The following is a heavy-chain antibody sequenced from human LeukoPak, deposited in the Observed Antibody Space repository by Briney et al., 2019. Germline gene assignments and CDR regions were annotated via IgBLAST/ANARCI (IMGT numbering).Heavy chain of an antibody. V-gene: IGHV5-51*01. J-gene: IGHJ5*02. D-gene: IGHD3-16*01. CDR2: IYPGDSDT. CDR3: ARHQAQNYDLT. Sequence: GASLQISCKGSGYSFTSYWIGWVRQLPGKGLEWMGIIYPGDSDTRYNPSFQGQVTISADKSISTAYLQWSSLKASDTAMYYCARHQAQNYDLTWGQGTLVTVSS. CDR1: GYSFTSYW.